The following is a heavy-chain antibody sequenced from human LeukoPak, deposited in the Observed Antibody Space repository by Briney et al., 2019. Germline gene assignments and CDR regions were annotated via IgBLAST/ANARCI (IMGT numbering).Heavy chain of an antibody. J-gene: IGHJ2*01. Sequence: PGGSLRLSCAASGLTFSSYAVSWVRQAPGKGLGLVSAISGSGGSTYYAYSVKGRFTVYRDNHKNTLYLQMNSLSAEDTAVYYCAKQGHYYYSSGYYPLYWYFDLWGRGTLVTVSS. D-gene: IGHD3-22*01. CDR2: ISGSGGST. V-gene: IGHV3-23*01. CDR3: AKQGHYYYSSGYYPLYWYFDL. CDR1: GLTFSSYA.